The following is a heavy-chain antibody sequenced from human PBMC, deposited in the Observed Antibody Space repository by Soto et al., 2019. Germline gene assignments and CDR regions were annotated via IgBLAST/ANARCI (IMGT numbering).Heavy chain of an antibody. Sequence: SETLSLTCTVSGGSISSYYWSWIRQPAGKGLEWIGRIYTNGSTNYNPSLKSRVTMSVDTSKNQFSLKLSSVTAADTAVYYCARDRRLYYDSSGWTGNWFDPWGQGTLVTVSS. D-gene: IGHD3-22*01. CDR2: IYTNGST. CDR1: GGSISSYY. J-gene: IGHJ5*02. V-gene: IGHV4-4*07. CDR3: ARDRRLYYDSSGWTGNWFDP.